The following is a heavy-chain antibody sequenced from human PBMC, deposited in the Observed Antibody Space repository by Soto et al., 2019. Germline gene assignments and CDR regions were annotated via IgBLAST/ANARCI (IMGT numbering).Heavy chain of an antibody. CDR3: ARDLGIAAAYNWFDP. CDR1: GFTFSSYA. D-gene: IGHD6-13*01. Sequence: LRLSCAASGFTFSSYAMSWVRQAPGKGLEWVSAISGSGGSTYYADSVKGRFTISRDNSKNTLYLQMNSLRAEDTAVYYCARDLGIAAAYNWFDPWGQGTLVTVSS. V-gene: IGHV3-23*01. J-gene: IGHJ5*02. CDR2: ISGSGGST.